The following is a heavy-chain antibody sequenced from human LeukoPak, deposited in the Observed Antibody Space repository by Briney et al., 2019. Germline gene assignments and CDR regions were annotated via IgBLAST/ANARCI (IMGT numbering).Heavy chain of an antibody. V-gene: IGHV3-33*06. CDR3: AKESDILTGYSRNWFDP. CDR2: IWHDGSNK. D-gene: IGHD3-9*01. J-gene: IGHJ5*02. CDR1: GFTFSIYG. Sequence: PGGSLRLSCAASGFTFSIYGIHWVRQAPGKGLEWVAVIWHDGSNKYYADSVKGRFTISRDNSKNTLYLQMNSLRAEDTAVYYCAKESDILTGYSRNWFDPWGQGTLVTVSS.